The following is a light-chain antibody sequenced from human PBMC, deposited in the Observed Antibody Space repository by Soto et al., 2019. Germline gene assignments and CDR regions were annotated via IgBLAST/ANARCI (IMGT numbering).Light chain of an antibody. CDR3: QQRSNWPPT. CDR1: QSVSSY. Sequence: ELVLTQSPDTLSLSPGERATLSCRASQSVSSYLAWYQQKPGQAPRLLIYDASNRATGIPARFSGSGSGTDFTLTIRCLEPEDFALYYCQQRSNWPPTFAGGTKVDIK. J-gene: IGKJ4*01. CDR2: DAS. V-gene: IGKV3-11*01.